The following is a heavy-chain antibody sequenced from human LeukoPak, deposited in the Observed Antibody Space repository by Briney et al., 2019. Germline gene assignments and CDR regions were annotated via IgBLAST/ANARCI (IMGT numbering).Heavy chain of an antibody. D-gene: IGHD6-13*01. CDR3: ARALQQMVLGRANWFDP. Sequence: ASVKVSRKASRYTLTSYGISCVLQAPGHRLEWLGGISAYIGNTKHAQKLQCRVTMPTHTSPSTAYIPLRRLRSDHPAPQFCARALQQMVLGRANWFDPWGQGSLVTASS. J-gene: IGHJ5*02. CDR2: ISAYIGNT. V-gene: IGHV1-18*01. CDR1: RYTLTSYG.